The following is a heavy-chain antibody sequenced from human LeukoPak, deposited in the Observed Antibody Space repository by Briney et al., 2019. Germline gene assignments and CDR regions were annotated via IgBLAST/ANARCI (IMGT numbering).Heavy chain of an antibody. CDR1: GYTFTGYY. CDR2: INPNSGGT. CDR3: ARGGNYDFWSGYSFDY. J-gene: IGHJ4*02. D-gene: IGHD3-3*01. Sequence: ASVKVSCKASGYTFTGYYMHWVRQAPGQGLEWMGWINPNSGGTNYAQKFQGRVTMTRDTSINTAYMELSRLRSDDTAVYYCARGGNYDFWSGYSFDYWGQGTLVTVSS. V-gene: IGHV1-2*02.